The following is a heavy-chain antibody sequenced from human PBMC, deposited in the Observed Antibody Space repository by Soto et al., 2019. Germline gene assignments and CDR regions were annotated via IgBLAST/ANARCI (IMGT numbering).Heavy chain of an antibody. V-gene: IGHV3-23*01. D-gene: IGHD6-13*01. CDR1: GFTFSSYA. CDR3: AKDSGIAATRPYYFDY. J-gene: IGHJ4*02. CDR2: ISGSGGST. Sequence: TGGSLRLSCAASGFTFSSYAMSWVRQAPGKGLEWVSAISGSGGSTYYADSVKGRFTISRDNSKNTLYLQMNSLRAEDTAVYYCAKDSGIAATRPYYFDYWGQGTLVTVSS.